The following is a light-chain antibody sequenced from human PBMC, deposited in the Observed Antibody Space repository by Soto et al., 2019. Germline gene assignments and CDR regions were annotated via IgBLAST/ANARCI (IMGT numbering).Light chain of an antibody. Sequence: DIQMTQCPSSLSASVGDTVTITCQASQDISHYLNWYQQKPGKALKLLIYDASNLHPGVPSRFRGSGSGTEFSFNITSLQPEDVATYYCQQYDDLPITFGQGTKVDIK. V-gene: IGKV1-33*01. CDR1: QDISHY. J-gene: IGKJ1*01. CDR2: DAS. CDR3: QQYDDLPIT.